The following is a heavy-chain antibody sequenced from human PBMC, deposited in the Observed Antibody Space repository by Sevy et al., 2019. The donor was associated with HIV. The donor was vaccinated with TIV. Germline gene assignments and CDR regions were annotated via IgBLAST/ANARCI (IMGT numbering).Heavy chain of an antibody. D-gene: IGHD6-13*01. Sequence: GGSLRLSCAASGLRFSNYNMNWVRQAPGQGLEWVACISNSSSYIYYVDSVKGRFTISRDNAKNSLYLQMNSLRAEDTAVYYCPSEKEQLVLWPYYGMDVWGQGTTVTVSS. J-gene: IGHJ6*02. CDR2: ISNSSSYI. CDR1: GLRFSNYN. V-gene: IGHV3-21*01. CDR3: PSEKEQLVLWPYYGMDV.